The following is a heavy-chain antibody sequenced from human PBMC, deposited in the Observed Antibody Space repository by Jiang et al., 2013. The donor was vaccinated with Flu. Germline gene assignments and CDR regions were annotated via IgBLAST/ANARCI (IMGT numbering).Heavy chain of an antibody. CDR3: ARESSGWYGDHLETYNWFDP. D-gene: IGHD6-19*01. CDR2: TYYRSKWYN. Sequence: SQTLSLTCAISGDSVSSNSAAWNWIRQSPSRGLEWLGRTYYRSKWYNDYAVSVKSRITINPDTSKNQFSLQLNSVTPEDTAVYYCARESSGWYGDHLETYNWFDPWGQGTLVTVSS. J-gene: IGHJ5*02. CDR1: GDSVSSNSAA. V-gene: IGHV6-1*01.